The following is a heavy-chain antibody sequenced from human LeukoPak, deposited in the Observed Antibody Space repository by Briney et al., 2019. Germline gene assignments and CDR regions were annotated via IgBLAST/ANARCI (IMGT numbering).Heavy chain of an antibody. D-gene: IGHD1-7*01. CDR3: AGKLRTNYFDY. J-gene: IGHJ4*02. CDR2: IYSGGST. CDR1: GFTVSSNY. Sequence: GGSLRLSCAASGFTVSSNYMSWVRQAPGKGLEWVSVIYSGGSTYYADSVKGRFTISRDNSKNTLYLQMNSLRAEDTAVHYCAGKLRTNYFDYWGQGTLVTVSS. V-gene: IGHV3-66*01.